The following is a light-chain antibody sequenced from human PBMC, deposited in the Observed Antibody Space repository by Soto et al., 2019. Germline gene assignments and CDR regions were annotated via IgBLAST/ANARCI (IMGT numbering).Light chain of an antibody. Sequence: EVVMTQSPLSLPVTLGQPASISCRSSQSLEYSDGNAYLNWFHQRPGQSPRRLSYRASNRDSGVPDRFSGSWSGTDFTLQISRVEAEDVGVYYCMHGTHWPPTFGRGTKVDIK. V-gene: IGKV2-30*01. CDR1: QSLEYSDGNAY. J-gene: IGKJ1*01. CDR3: MHGTHWPPT. CDR2: RAS.